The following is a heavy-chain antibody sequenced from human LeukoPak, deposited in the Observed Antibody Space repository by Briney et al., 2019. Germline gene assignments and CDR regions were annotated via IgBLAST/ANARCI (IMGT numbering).Heavy chain of an antibody. CDR3: ARDSGPWGVFDP. D-gene: IGHD3-10*01. CDR2: IYYSGTT. Sequence: SETLSLTCTVSGGSISGFYWSWIRQPSGKGLEWIGYIYYSGTTSYNPSLKSRVTISIDMSNNHFSLNLRSVTAADKAVYYCARDSGPWGVFDPWGQGTLVTVSS. J-gene: IGHJ5*02. V-gene: IGHV4-59*01. CDR1: GGSISGFY.